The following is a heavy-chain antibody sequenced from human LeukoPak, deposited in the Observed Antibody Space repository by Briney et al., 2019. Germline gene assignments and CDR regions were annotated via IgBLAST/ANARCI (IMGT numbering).Heavy chain of an antibody. CDR3: ASHYDSSGYYYGITYFDY. CDR2: ITPIFGTA. Sequence: SVKVSCKASGGTFSSYAISWVRQAPGQGLEWMGGITPIFGTANYAQKFQGRVTITADESTGTAYMELSSLRSEDTAVYYCASHYDSSGYYYGITYFDYWGQGTLVTVSS. D-gene: IGHD3-22*01. CDR1: GGTFSSYA. J-gene: IGHJ4*02. V-gene: IGHV1-69*13.